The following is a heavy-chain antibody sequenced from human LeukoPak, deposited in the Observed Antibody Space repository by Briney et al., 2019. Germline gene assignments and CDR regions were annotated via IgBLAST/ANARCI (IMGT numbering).Heavy chain of an antibody. Sequence: PSETLSLTCAVSGGSVSSYYWSWIRQPAGKGLEWIGRIYTSGSTNYNPSLKSRVTISVDTSKNQFSLKLSSVTAADTAVYYCAREEIRSWFDPWGQGTLVTVSS. J-gene: IGHJ5*02. CDR2: IYTSGST. CDR3: AREEIRSWFDP. D-gene: IGHD5-24*01. V-gene: IGHV4-4*07. CDR1: GGSVSSYY.